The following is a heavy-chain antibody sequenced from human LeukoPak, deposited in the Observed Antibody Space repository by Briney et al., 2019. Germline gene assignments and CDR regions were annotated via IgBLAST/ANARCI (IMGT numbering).Heavy chain of an antibody. CDR2: ISSSSSYI. V-gene: IGHV3-21*01. D-gene: IGHD4-17*01. J-gene: IGHJ4*02. Sequence: GGSLRLSCAASGFTFSSYSMNWVRQAPGKGLEWVSSISSSSSYIYYADSVKGRFTISRDNAKNSLYLQMNSLRAEDTAVYYCARDSYGDYYFDYWGQGTLVTVSS. CDR1: GFTFSSYS. CDR3: ARDSYGDYYFDY.